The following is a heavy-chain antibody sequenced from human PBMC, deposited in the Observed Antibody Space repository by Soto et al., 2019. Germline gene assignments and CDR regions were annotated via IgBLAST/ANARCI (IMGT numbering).Heavy chain of an antibody. D-gene: IGHD3-3*01. CDR1: GGSISSGNW. V-gene: IGHV4-4*02. Sequence: XGTLSLTCTVSGGSISSGNWCNCVRQPPGKGLEWIGEIYHSGSTNYNPSLMSRVTISVDKSKNQLSLKLTSVTAADTAVYYCARDNAGNVLRFVDTWGQGTLVTVSS. J-gene: IGHJ4*02. CDR3: ARDNAGNVLRFVDT. CDR2: IYHSGST.